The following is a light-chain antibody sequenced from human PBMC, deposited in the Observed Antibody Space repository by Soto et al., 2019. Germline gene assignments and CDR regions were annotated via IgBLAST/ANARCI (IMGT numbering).Light chain of an antibody. Sequence: QSVLTQSPSVSGTPGQRVTMSCSGSTSNIGNNPVNWYQQSPGTAPKLLMYDNDQRPSGVADRFSGSKSGTSASLAISGLPSEDETEYYCATWDDTVRGYVFGTGTKLTVL. J-gene: IGLJ1*01. CDR1: TSNIGNNP. CDR2: DND. V-gene: IGLV1-44*01. CDR3: ATWDDTVRGYV.